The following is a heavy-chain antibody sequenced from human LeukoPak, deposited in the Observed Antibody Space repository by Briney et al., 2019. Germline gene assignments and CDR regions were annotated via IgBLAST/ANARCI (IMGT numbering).Heavy chain of an antibody. CDR2: IKNKGDGGIT. J-gene: IGHJ4*02. D-gene: IGHD3-10*01. V-gene: IGHV3-15*01. Sequence: PGGSLRLSCAASGFTFNKAWMSWVRLAPGKGLEWVGRIKNKGDGGITDYAAPVKGRFTVSRDDSKSTLYLQMNSLKTEDTAVYYCTTSGTPFEYWGQGTLVTVSS. CDR1: GFTFNKAW. CDR3: TTSGTPFEY.